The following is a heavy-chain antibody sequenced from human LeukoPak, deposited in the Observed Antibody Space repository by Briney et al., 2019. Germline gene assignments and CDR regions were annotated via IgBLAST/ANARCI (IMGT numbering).Heavy chain of an antibody. V-gene: IGHV3-21*04. J-gene: IGHJ4*02. CDR1: GFTFSSYS. D-gene: IGHD4-17*01. Sequence: GGSLRLSCAASGFTFSSYSMNWVRQAPGKGLEWVSSISSSSSYIYYADSVKGRFTISRDNSKNTLYLQMNSLRAEDTAVYYCAMRLGYGDYVGYWGQGTLVTVSS. CDR3: AMRLGYGDYVGY. CDR2: ISSSSSYI.